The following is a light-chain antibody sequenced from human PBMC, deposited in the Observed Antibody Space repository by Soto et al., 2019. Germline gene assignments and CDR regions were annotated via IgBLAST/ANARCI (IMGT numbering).Light chain of an antibody. J-gene: IGKJ4*01. Sequence: DIQMTQSPSSLSASVGVRVTITCQASQDITNYLNCYQQKPGKAPELLIYDTSNLETGVPSRFGGSGSGTDFTFPISSLQPENIATNYCQHFDNLPFGGGTKVEIK. CDR1: QDITNY. CDR3: QHFDNLP. CDR2: DTS. V-gene: IGKV1-33*01.